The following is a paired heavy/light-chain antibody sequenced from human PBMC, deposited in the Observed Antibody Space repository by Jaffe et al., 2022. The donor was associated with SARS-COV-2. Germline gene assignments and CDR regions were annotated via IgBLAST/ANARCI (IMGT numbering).Light chain of an antibody. CDR1: QSVSSN. Sequence: EIVMTQSPATLSVSPGERATLSCRASQSVSSNLAWYQQKPGLAPRLLIYGASTRATGIPARFSGSGSGTEFTLTISSLQSEDFALYYCQQYNNWPSFGPGTKVDIK. CDR3: QQYNNWPS. J-gene: IGKJ3*01. V-gene: IGKV3-15*01. CDR2: GAS.
Heavy chain of an antibody. CDR1: GFTFADYA. CDR3: AKDRYSGSYADAFDM. Sequence: EAQLVESGGGLVQPGRSLRLSCAASGFTFADYAMHWVRQAPGKGLEWVSGISWNSGSRGYADSVKGRFTISRDNAKNSLYLQMNSLRAEDTALYYCAKDRYSGSYADAFDMWGQGTMVTVSS. CDR2: ISWNSGSR. V-gene: IGHV3-9*01. J-gene: IGHJ3*02. D-gene: IGHD1-26*01.